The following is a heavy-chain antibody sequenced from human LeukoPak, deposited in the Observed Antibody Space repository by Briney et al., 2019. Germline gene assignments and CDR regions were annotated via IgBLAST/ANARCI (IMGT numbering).Heavy chain of an antibody. CDR3: ARNGSYTYPSSGYLLDS. D-gene: IGHD3-22*01. V-gene: IGHV4-39*01. Sequence: PSETLSLTCSVSGGSIFGASSYWAWIRQPPGKGLEWNGSIYNPVSTVYNPSLKGRVSISIDMSNNQFSLRLTSVTAADTAVYYCARNGSYTYPSSGYLLDSWGQGTLVTVSS. CDR1: GGSIFGASSY. CDR2: IYNPVST. J-gene: IGHJ4*02.